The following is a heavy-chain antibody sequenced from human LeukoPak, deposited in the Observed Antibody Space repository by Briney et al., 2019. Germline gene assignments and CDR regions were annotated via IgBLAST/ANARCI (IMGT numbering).Heavy chain of an antibody. D-gene: IGHD3-22*01. J-gene: IGHJ4*02. CDR2: ISAYNGNT. CDR1: GYTFTSYG. CDR3: ARDREWYYYDSSGYEYYFDY. Sequence: GASVKVSCKASGYTFTSYGISWVRQAPGQGLEWMGWISAYNGNTNYAQKLQGRVTMTTDTSTSTAYMELRSLRSDDTAVYYCARDREWYYYDSSGYEYYFDYWGQGTLVAVSS. V-gene: IGHV1-18*01.